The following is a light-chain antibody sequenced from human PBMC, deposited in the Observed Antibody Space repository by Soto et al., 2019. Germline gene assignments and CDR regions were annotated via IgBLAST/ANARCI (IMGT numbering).Light chain of an antibody. CDR3: QQYGSSVQ. V-gene: IGKV3-15*01. CDR1: QRISHD. J-gene: IGKJ4*02. CDR2: GAS. Sequence: EIVMTQSPATLSVSPGERATLSCRASQRISHDFAWYQQKPGQAPRLLIYGASTRAAGIPARFSGSGSGTEFTLTISRLEPEDFALYYCQQYGSSVQFGGGTKVEIK.